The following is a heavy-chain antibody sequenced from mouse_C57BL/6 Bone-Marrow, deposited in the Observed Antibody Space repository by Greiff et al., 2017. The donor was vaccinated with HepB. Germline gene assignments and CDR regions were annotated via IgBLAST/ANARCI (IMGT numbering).Heavy chain of an antibody. V-gene: IGHV1-26*01. CDR1: GYTFTDYY. D-gene: IGHD2-2*01. J-gene: IGHJ1*03. Sequence: EVQLQQSGPELVKPGASVKISCKASGYTFTDYYMNWVKQSHGKSLEWIGDINPNNGGTSYNQKFKGKATLTVDKSSSTAYMELRSLTSEDSAVYYCAILWLRRRVGVWGTGTTVTVSS. CDR3: AILWLRRRVGV. CDR2: INPNNGGT.